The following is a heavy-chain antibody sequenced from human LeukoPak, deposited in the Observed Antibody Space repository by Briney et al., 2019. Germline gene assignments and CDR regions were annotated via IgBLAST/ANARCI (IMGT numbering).Heavy chain of an antibody. CDR2: ISSSGSTI. CDR1: GFTFSDYY. D-gene: IGHD6-19*01. Sequence: GGSLRLSCAASGFTFSDYYMSWIRQAPGKGLEWVSYISSSGSTIYYADSVKGRFTISRDNAKNSLYPQMNSLRAEDTAVYYCARDSKQWLPSIFDYWGQGALVTVSS. V-gene: IGHV3-11*01. J-gene: IGHJ4*02. CDR3: ARDSKQWLPSIFDY.